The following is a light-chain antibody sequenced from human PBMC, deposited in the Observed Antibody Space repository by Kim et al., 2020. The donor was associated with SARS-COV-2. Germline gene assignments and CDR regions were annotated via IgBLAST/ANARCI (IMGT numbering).Light chain of an antibody. CDR2: LAS. J-gene: IGKJ2*01. CDR3: QHYNSFPYT. CDR1: QSISSW. V-gene: IGKV1-5*03. Sequence: IQLTQSPPTLSASVGDRITITCRASQSISSWLAWYQQKPGKAPKLLIYLASTLESGVPSRFSGSGSGTEFTLSISSLQPDDFAAYYCQHYNSFPYTFGQGTKLEI.